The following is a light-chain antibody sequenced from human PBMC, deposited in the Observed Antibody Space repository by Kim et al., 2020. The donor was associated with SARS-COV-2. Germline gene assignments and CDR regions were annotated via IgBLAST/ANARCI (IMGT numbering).Light chain of an antibody. CDR3: QVWVSSGDDPE. V-gene: IGLV3-21*02. Sequence: SYELTQAPSVAVAPGETARITCGGNDIGLKSVHWYQQKPGQAPVLVIYDDTYRPSGIPERFSGSNSGNTAALTISGAGVGDEADYYCQVWVSSGDDPEFGGGTQLTVL. CDR1: DIGLKS. CDR2: DDT. J-gene: IGLJ2*01.